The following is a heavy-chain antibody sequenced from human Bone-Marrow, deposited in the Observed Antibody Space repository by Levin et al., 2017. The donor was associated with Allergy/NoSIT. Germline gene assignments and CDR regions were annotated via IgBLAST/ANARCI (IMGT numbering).Heavy chain of an antibody. CDR3: AREIWFGELFGGMDV. D-gene: IGHD3-10*01. J-gene: IGHJ6*02. Sequence: GGSLRLSCAASGFTVSSNYMSWVRQAPGKGLEWVSVIYSGGSTYYADSVKGRFTISRDNSKNTLYLQMNSLRAEDTAMYYCAREIWFGELFGGMDVWGQGTTVTVSS. CDR2: IYSGGST. V-gene: IGHV3-53*01. CDR1: GFTVSSNY.